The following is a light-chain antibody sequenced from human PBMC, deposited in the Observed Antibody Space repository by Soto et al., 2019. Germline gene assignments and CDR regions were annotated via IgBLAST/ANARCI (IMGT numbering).Light chain of an antibody. Sequence: DIQMTQSPSTLSKSVGDRVTITCRASQSISSWLAWYQQKPGKAPKLLIYDASSLESGVPSRFSGSGSATEFTLTISSLQPGDFATYYCQQYNSYSRTFGQGTKVEIK. CDR1: QSISSW. CDR2: DAS. CDR3: QQYNSYSRT. V-gene: IGKV1-5*01. J-gene: IGKJ1*01.